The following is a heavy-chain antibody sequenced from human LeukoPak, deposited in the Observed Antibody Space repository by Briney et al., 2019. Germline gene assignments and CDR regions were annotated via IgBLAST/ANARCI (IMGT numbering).Heavy chain of an antibody. CDR2: IYHSGST. CDR3: AREDYDDSGAWYFDL. Sequence: SGTLSLTCAVSGGSISRSNWWSWVRQPPGKGLEWIGEIYHSGSTNYNPSLKSRVTISVDKCKNQFSLKLISVTAADTAVYYCAREDYDDSGAWYFDLWGRGTLVTVSS. CDR1: GGSISRSNW. D-gene: IGHD3-3*01. J-gene: IGHJ2*01. V-gene: IGHV4-4*02.